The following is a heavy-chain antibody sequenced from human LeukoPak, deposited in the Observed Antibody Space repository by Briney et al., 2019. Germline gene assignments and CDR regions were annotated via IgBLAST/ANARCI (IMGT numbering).Heavy chain of an antibody. D-gene: IGHD6-13*01. CDR2: INHSGST. J-gene: IGHJ6*02. V-gene: IGHV4-34*01. CDR1: GGSFSGYY. CDR3: ARYSSSWYGSISGDYYYGMDV. Sequence: SETLSLTCAVYGGSFSGYYWSWIRQPPGKGLEWIGEINHSGSTNYNPSLKSRVTISVDTSKNQFSLKLSSVTAADTAVYYCARYSSSWYGSISGDYYYGMDVWGQGTTVTVSS.